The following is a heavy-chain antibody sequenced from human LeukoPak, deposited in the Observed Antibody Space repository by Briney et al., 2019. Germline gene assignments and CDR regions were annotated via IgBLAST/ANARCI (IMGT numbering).Heavy chain of an antibody. CDR2: INAGNGNT. Sequence: ASVKVSCKASGYNFTSYAMHWVRQAPGQRLEWVGWINAGNGNTKYSQKFQGRVTITRDTSASTAYMELSSLRSEDTAVYYCAREGTPVQLERERYYYYGMDVWGKGTTVTVSS. CDR1: GYNFTSYA. D-gene: IGHD1-1*01. J-gene: IGHJ6*04. V-gene: IGHV1-3*01. CDR3: AREGTPVQLERERYYYYGMDV.